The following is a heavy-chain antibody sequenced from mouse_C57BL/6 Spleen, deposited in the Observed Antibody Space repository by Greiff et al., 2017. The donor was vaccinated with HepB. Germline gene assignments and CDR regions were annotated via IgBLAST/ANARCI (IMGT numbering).Heavy chain of an antibody. J-gene: IGHJ3*01. Sequence: EVQLQQSGPELVKPGASVKISCKASGYSFTGYYMNWVKQSPEKSLEWIGEINPSTGGTTYNQKFKAKATLTVDKSSSTAYMQLKSLTSEDSAVYYCGRGNYGSSSWFAYWGQGTLVTVSA. CDR1: GYSFTGYY. D-gene: IGHD1-1*01. V-gene: IGHV1-42*01. CDR2: INPSTGGT. CDR3: GRGNYGSSSWFAY.